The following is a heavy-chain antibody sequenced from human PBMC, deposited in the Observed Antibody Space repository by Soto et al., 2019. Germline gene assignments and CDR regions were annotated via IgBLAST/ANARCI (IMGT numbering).Heavy chain of an antibody. CDR1: GFTVGDYA. CDR3: TRVAYYYYGMDV. J-gene: IGHJ6*02. CDR2: IRSKAYGGTT. V-gene: IGHV3-49*04. Sequence: GGSLRLACTASGFTVGDYAMSWVRQAPGKGLEWVGFIRSKAYGGTTEYAASVKGRFTISRDDSKSIAYLQMNSLKTEDTAVYYCTRVAYYYYGMDVWGQGTTVTVSS.